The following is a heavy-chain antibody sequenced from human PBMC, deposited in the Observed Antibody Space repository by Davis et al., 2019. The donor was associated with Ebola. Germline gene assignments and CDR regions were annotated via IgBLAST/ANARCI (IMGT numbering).Heavy chain of an antibody. CDR3: ARHSYDSSGYPFDY. CDR2: IYPGDSDT. Sequence: PGGSLRLSCKGSGYSFTSYWIGWVRQMPGKGLEWMGIIYPGDSDTRYSPSFQGQVTISADKSISTAYLQWSSLKASDTAMYYCARHSYDSSGYPFDYWGQGTLVTVSS. V-gene: IGHV5-51*01. J-gene: IGHJ4*02. D-gene: IGHD3-22*01. CDR1: GYSFTSYW.